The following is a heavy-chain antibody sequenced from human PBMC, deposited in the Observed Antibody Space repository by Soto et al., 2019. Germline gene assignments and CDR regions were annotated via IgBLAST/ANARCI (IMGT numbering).Heavy chain of an antibody. CDR2: IYYSGST. D-gene: IGHD3-10*01. CDR3: ARVGEGGHYYFDY. CDR1: GGSISSGDYY. J-gene: IGHJ4*02. Sequence: PSETLSLTCTVSGGSISSGDYYWSWIRQPPGKGLEWIGYIYYSGSTYYNPSLKSRVTISVDTSKNQFSLKLSSVTAADTAVYYCARVGEGGHYYFDYWGQGTLVTVSS. V-gene: IGHV4-30-4*01.